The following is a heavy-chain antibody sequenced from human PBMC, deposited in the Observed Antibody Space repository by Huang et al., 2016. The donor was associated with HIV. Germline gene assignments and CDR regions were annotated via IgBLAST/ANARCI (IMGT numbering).Heavy chain of an antibody. D-gene: IGHD3-3*01. CDR3: ARLPTPSYYDTWSLSPVEEDFFYFNMDL. Sequence: QVRLEQWGEGVVKPSDTLSLTCAVYGASFTTYFWSWIRQSPVKGLQWIGYRKPGGLSNYYPVLQSLVIMSVYTPKNQFSLSLRDMTAADAAIYYCARLPTPSYYDTWSLSPVEEDFFYFNMDLWGQGTPVSVSS. CDR1: GASFTTYF. CDR2: RKPGGLS. V-gene: IGHV4-34*02. J-gene: IGHJ6*03.